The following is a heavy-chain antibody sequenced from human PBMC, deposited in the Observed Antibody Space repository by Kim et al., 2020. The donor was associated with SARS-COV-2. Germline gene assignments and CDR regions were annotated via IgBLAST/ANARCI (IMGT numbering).Heavy chain of an antibody. J-gene: IGHJ6*02. CDR3: AKETYPDYSNGMDV. Sequence: RSLCSACATSGFTFDDFAMHWVRQAPGKGLEWVSGITWNSDYIGYADSVKGRFTISRDNARNSLYLQMNNLRTEDTALYYCAKETYPDYSNGMDVWGQGTKVTV. D-gene: IGHD4-17*01. V-gene: IGHV3-9*01. CDR1: GFTFDDFA. CDR2: ITWNSDYI.